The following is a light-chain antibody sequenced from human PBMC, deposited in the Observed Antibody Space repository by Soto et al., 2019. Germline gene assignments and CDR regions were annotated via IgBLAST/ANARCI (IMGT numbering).Light chain of an antibody. CDR3: SSYAGSNNWV. V-gene: IGLV2-8*01. CDR1: SSDVGGYNY. J-gene: IGLJ2*01. CDR2: EVS. Sequence: QSVLTQPPSASGSPGHSVTISCTGTSSDVGGYNYVSWYQQHPGKAPKLMIYEVSKRPSGVPDRFSGSKSGNTASLTVSGLQAEDEADYYCSSYAGSNNWVFGGGTKVTVL.